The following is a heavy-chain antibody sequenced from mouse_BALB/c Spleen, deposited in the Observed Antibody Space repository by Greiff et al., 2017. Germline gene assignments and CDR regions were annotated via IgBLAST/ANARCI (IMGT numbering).Heavy chain of an antibody. J-gene: IGHJ3*01. Sequence: QVQLQQPGAELVRPGASVKLSCKASGYTFTSYWINWVKQRPGQGLEWIGIIYPSDSYTNYNQKFKDKATLTVDKSSITAYMQLSSPTSEDSAVYCCTRGNPITAIAYWGQGTLVTVSA. V-gene: IGHV1-69*02. CDR2: IYPSDSYT. CDR3: TRGNPITAIAY. CDR1: GYTFTSYW. D-gene: IGHD2-4*01.